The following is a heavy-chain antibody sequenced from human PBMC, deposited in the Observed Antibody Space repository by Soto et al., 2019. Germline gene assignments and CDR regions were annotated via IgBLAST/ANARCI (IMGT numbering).Heavy chain of an antibody. CDR2: ISSGSNGI. Sequence: EVQLVESGGGLVQPGGSLRLSCAASEFTFSIYSMNWVRQAPGKGLEWVSYISSGSNGIYYADSVKGRFTISRDNAKNSLYLEMNSLRDEDTAVYYCARESQWVVDTWGQGTLVTVSS. CDR1: EFTFSIYS. CDR3: ARESQWVVDT. J-gene: IGHJ5*02. D-gene: IGHD1-26*01. V-gene: IGHV3-48*02.